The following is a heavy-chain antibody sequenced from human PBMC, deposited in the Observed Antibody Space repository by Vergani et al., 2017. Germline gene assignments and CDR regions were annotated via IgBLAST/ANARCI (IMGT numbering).Heavy chain of an antibody. D-gene: IGHD3-10*01. CDR3: ARVWFGELSPFDY. Sequence: EVQLVESGGGLVQPGGSLRLSCAASGFTFSSYWMSWVRQAPGKGLEWVANIKQDGSEKYYVDSVKGRFTISRDNAKNSLYLQMNSLRAEDTAVYYCARVWFGELSPFDYWGQGTLVTVSS. CDR1: GFTFSSYW. CDR2: IKQDGSEK. J-gene: IGHJ4*02. V-gene: IGHV3-7*03.